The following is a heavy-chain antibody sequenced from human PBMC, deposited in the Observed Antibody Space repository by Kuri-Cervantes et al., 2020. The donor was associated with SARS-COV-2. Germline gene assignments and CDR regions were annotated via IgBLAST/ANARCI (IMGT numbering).Heavy chain of an antibody. V-gene: IGHV4-34*01. J-gene: IGHJ3*02. CDR2: INHSGST. CDR1: GGSFSGYY. CDR3: ARAYYDFWSGYFGFIGYHAFDI. Sequence: SQTLSLTCAVYGGSFSGYYWSWIRQPPGKGLEWIGEINHSGSTNYNPSPKSRVTISVDTSKNQSSLKLSSVTAADTAVYYCARAYYDFWSGYFGFIGYHAFDIWGQGTMVTVSS. D-gene: IGHD3-3*01.